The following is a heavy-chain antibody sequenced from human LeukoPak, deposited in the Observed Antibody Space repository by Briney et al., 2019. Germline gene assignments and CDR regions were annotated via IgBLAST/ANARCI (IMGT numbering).Heavy chain of an antibody. CDR1: GFTLNNYA. CDR3: AKGSRTSRPYYFDF. D-gene: IGHD3/OR15-3a*01. J-gene: IGHJ4*02. Sequence: GGSLRLSCAASGFTLNNYAMSWVRQAPGKGLEWVSAITGSGDDTYHADSVKGRFTISRDNSKNTLYLQMNSLRAEDTAVYYCAKGSRTSRPYYFDFWGQEILVTVSS. CDR2: ITGSGDDT. V-gene: IGHV3-23*01.